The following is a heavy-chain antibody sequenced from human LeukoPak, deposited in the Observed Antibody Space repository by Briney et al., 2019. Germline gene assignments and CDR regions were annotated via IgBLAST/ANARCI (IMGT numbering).Heavy chain of an antibody. V-gene: IGHV3-23*01. J-gene: IGHJ3*02. Sequence: GGSLRACCVATGLISSSCWMCESRQAKGKGVGWGSTLTGSGDSTYNASSVNVRFTICRDNSKNTLYLQMNSLSGEDTAVYYCAKHRQQCLDPHVFDIWGQGTMVTVSS. D-gene: IGHD6-19*01. CDR1: GLISSSCW. CDR3: AKHRQQCLDPHVFDI. CDR2: LTGSGDST.